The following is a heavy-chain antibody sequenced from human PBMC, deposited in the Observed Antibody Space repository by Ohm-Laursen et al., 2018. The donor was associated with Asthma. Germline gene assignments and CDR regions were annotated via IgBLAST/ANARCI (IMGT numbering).Heavy chain of an antibody. D-gene: IGHD5-12*01. CDR1: GFIFTNDF. CDR2: ISGSSRYI. J-gene: IGHJ6*02. Sequence: SLRLSCTAPGFIFTNDFMSWIRQAPGKGLEWVSSISGSSRYIYYTDSVKDRFTISRDNAKRSLYLQMNSLRAEDTAVYYCARDRVDIVTTTMNFYYGMDVWGQGTTVTVSS. V-gene: IGHV3-21*01. CDR3: ARDRVDIVTTTMNFYYGMDV.